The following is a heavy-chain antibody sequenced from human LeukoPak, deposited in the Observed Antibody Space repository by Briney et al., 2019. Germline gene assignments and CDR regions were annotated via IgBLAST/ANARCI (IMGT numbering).Heavy chain of an antibody. CDR1: GGSFSGYY. D-gene: IGHD2-15*01. CDR3: ASNLGYCSGGSCYRTGFDY. J-gene: IGHJ4*02. V-gene: IGHV4-34*01. Sequence: TSETLSLTCAVYGGSFSGYYWSWIRQPPGKGLEWIGEINHSGSTNYNPSLKSRVTISVDTSKNQFSLKLSSVTAADTAVYYCASNLGYCSGGSCYRTGFDYWGQGTLVTVSS. CDR2: INHSGST.